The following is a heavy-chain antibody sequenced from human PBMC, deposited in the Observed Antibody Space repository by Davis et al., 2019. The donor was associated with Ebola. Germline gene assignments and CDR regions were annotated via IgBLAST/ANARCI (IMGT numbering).Heavy chain of an antibody. CDR3: ARASPPEYNVWSRNPHYHYFTMDV. D-gene: IGHD2-8*01. J-gene: IGHJ6*02. CDR1: GYTFTEHY. Sequence: ASVKVSCKASGYTFTEHYMHWVRQAPGQGLEWMGWINPNNADTKLAQRFQGRVTMTRDTSIGTAYMELSRLRSDDTAVFLCARASPPEYNVWSRNPHYHYFTMDVWGQGTTVTVSS. CDR2: INPNNADT. V-gene: IGHV1-2*02.